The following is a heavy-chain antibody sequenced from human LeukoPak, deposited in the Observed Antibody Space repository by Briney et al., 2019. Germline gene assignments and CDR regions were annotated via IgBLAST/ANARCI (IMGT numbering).Heavy chain of an antibody. J-gene: IGHJ4*02. D-gene: IGHD4-23*01. V-gene: IGHV3-74*01. CDR1: GFTFSSSW. CDR3: TRGGNYYFGY. Sequence: GGSLRLSCAASGFTFSSSWMHWVRQAPGKGLVWVSRMNSDGKTINYADSVKGRFTISRDNAKNTLYLQMNSLRAEDTAVYFCTRGGNYYFGYWGQGTLVTVSS. CDR2: MNSDGKTI.